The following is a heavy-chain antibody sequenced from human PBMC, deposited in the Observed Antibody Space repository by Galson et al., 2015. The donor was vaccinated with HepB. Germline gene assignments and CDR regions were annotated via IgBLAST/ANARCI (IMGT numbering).Heavy chain of an antibody. CDR1: GFTFGDFA. Sequence: LRLSCAASGFTFGDFAMSWFRQAPGKGLEWVGFIRSKAYGGTTEYAASVKDRFTISRDDSKSIAYLQMNSLKTEDTAVYYCTREGCSGGSCYPYFDYWGQGTLVPVSS. V-gene: IGHV3-49*03. D-gene: IGHD2-15*01. J-gene: IGHJ4*02. CDR2: IRSKAYGGTT. CDR3: TREGCSGGSCYPYFDY.